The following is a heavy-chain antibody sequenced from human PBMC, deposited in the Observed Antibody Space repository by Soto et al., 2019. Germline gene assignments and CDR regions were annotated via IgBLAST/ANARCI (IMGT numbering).Heavy chain of an antibody. V-gene: IGHV3-23*01. CDR3: AKGGASTGGFAS. CDR2: ISARGNT. Sequence: EVQLLESGGGLVQPGGSLRVSCAASGFTFSSHGMTWVRQAPGRGLEWVSGISARGNTFYAESVKGRFTISRDNSKNTLSLQMNSLRTEDTAVYYCAKGGASTGGFASWGLGTLVTVSS. D-gene: IGHD1-26*01. CDR1: GFTFSSHG. J-gene: IGHJ4*02.